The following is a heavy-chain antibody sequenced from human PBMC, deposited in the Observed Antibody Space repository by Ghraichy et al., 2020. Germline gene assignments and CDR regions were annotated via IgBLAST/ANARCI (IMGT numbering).Heavy chain of an antibody. J-gene: IGHJ3*02. D-gene: IGHD2-2*01. CDR3: ARDAPPPTAGVPTAIRAFDI. CDR2: ISGYNGNT. V-gene: IGHV1-18*01. CDR1: GYTFTSYG. Sequence: ASVKVSCKASGYTFTSYGISWVRQAPGQGLEWMGWISGYNGNTIYAQKLQGRVTMTTDTSTSTAYMELRSLSTDDAAVYYCARDAPPPTAGVPTAIRAFDIWGQGTMVTVSS.